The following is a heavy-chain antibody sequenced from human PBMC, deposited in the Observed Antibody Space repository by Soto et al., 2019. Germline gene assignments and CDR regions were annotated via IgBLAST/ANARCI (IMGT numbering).Heavy chain of an antibody. Sequence: PSETXSLTCTFSGGSISSGYWCWSWMRQPPGKVLEWIGYIYYSGSTYYNPSLKSRVTISVDTSKNQFSLKLSSVTAADTAVYYCARALAYSYDSSGSSHNDYWGQGTLVTVSS. V-gene: IGHV4-30-4*02. CDR1: GGSISSGYWC. CDR3: ARALAYSYDSSGSSHNDY. D-gene: IGHD3-22*01. J-gene: IGHJ4*02. CDR2: IYYSGST.